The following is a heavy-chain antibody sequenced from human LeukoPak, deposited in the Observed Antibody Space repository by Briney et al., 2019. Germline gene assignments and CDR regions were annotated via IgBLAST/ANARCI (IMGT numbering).Heavy chain of an antibody. V-gene: IGHV3-23*01. D-gene: IGHD1-1*01. CDR1: GVTFSNYA. CDR3: AKVVGTGTTPTDY. J-gene: IGHJ4*02. CDR2: ISGSGANT. Sequence: GGSLRLSCAASGVTFSNYAMTWVRQAPGKGLEWVSVISGSGANTDYAESVKGRFTISRDNSKNTLSLQMNSLRAEDTAVYYCAKVVGTGTTPTDYWGQGTLVTVSS.